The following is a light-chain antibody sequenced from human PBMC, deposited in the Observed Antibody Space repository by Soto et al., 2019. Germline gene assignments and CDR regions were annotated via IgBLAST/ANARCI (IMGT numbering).Light chain of an antibody. CDR1: ESVLYTSNTEDY. CDR3: QQYYTTPRS. Sequence: DIVMTQSPDSLAVSLGERATINCKSNESVLYTSNTEDYLSWNQRKPGQSPKVVLYWSSTRKSGVPDRFSGSGSGTDFTLTFSGLQAEDVAAYSCQQYYTTPRSFDQGTKVEIK. CDR2: WSS. J-gene: IGKJ1*01. V-gene: IGKV4-1*01.